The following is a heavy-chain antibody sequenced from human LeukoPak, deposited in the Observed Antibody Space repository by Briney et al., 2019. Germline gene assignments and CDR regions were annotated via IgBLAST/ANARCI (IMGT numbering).Heavy chain of an antibody. CDR2: IIPIFGTA. Sequence: SVKVSCKASGGTFSSYAISWVRQAPGQGLEWMGGIIPIFGTANYAQKFQGRVTITADESTSTAYMELSSLRSEDTAVYYCAQYCGGDCYWYNWFDPWGQGTLVTISS. J-gene: IGHJ5*02. CDR3: AQYCGGDCYWYNWFDP. CDR1: GGTFSSYA. V-gene: IGHV1-69*13. D-gene: IGHD2-21*01.